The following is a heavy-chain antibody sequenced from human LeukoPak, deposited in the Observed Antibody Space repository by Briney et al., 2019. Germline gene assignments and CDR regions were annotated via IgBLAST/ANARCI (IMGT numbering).Heavy chain of an antibody. J-gene: IGHJ4*02. Sequence: ASVKVSCKASGGTFSSYAISWVRQAPGQGLEWMGRIIPILGIANYAQKFQGRVTITADKSTSTAYMELSSLRSEDTAVYYCARAGGRYYGSGSYEYWGQGTLVTVSS. CDR3: ARAGGRYYGSGSYEY. V-gene: IGHV1-69*04. CDR2: IIPILGIA. D-gene: IGHD3-10*01. CDR1: GGTFSSYA.